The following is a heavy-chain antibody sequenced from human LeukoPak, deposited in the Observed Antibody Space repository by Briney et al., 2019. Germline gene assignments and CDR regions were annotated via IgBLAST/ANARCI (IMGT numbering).Heavy chain of an antibody. D-gene: IGHD6-19*01. J-gene: IGHJ5*02. Sequence: GGSLRLSCAASGFTFSSYGMHWVREAPGKGREWVAFIRYDGSNKYYADSVKGRFTISRDNSKNTLYLQMNSLRAEDTAVYYCAKAWYSSGWYWFDHWGQGTLVTVSS. CDR3: AKAWYSSGWYWFDH. CDR2: IRYDGSNK. V-gene: IGHV3-30*02. CDR1: GFTFSSYG.